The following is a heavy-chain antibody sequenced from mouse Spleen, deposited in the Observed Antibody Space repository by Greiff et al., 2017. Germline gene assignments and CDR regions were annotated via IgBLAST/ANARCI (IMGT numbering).Heavy chain of an antibody. CDR3: ARNWDGDY. CDR2: ISYDGSN. J-gene: IGHJ2*01. D-gene: IGHD4-1*01. Sequence: DVKLQESGPGLVKPSQSLSLTCSVTGYSITSGYYWNWIRQFPGNKLEWMGYISYDGSNNYNPSLKNRISITRDTSKNQFFLKLNSVTTEDTATYYCARNWDGDYWGQGTTLTVSS. CDR1: GYSITSGYY. V-gene: IGHV3-6*01.